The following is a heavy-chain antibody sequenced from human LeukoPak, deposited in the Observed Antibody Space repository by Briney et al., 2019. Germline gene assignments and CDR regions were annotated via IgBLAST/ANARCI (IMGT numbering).Heavy chain of an antibody. V-gene: IGHV5-51*01. CDR2: IYPGDSDT. D-gene: IGHD3-22*01. CDR3: ARDSSGYYYFDY. J-gene: IGHJ4*02. Sequence: ESLKISCKASGYSFTSYYIGWVRQMPGKGLEWMGIIYPGDSDTRYSPSFQGQVTISADKSITTAYLQWSSLKASDTAMYYCARDSSGYYYFDYWGQGTLVTVSS. CDR1: GYSFTSYY.